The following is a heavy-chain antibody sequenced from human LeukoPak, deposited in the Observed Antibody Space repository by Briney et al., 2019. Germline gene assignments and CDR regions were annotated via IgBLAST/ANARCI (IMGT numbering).Heavy chain of an antibody. Sequence: GGSLRLSCAASGFTFSSYSMNWVRQAPGERLEWVSSISSSSSYIYYADSVKGRFTISRDDAKNSLFLQMNSLRVEDTAVYYCARGEATGTPFDYWGQGTLVTVSS. V-gene: IGHV3-21*01. J-gene: IGHJ4*02. D-gene: IGHD1-1*01. CDR2: ISSSSSYI. CDR3: ARGEATGTPFDY. CDR1: GFTFSSYS.